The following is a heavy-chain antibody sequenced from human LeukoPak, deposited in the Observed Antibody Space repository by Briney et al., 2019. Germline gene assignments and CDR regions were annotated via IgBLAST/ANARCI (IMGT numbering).Heavy chain of an antibody. CDR3: ARDWRVTTIQGIIKNWHFDL. J-gene: IGHJ2*01. D-gene: IGHD3-10*01. CDR2: ISLGSGTHI. V-gene: IGHV3-69-1*01. CDR1: GLTVTDNY. Sequence: NPGGSLRLSCAVSGLTVTDNYMNWVRQAPGKGLEWVSSISLGSGTHIYYADSLRGRFTIPRDNAENSLYLHMNSLRAEDTAVYYCARDWRVTTIQGIIKNWHFDLWGRGTLVTVSS.